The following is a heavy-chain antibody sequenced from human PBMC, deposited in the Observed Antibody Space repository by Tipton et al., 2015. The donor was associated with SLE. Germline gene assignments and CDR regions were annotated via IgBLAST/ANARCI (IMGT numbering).Heavy chain of an antibody. D-gene: IGHD3-10*01. V-gene: IGHV4-39*07. CDR3: TVMYGSGSYPFDH. Sequence: TLSLTCTVSGGSITSSGFYWGWFRQPPGKGLEWIGSIDYSGRTYYTPSLKSQVTISVDTSKNQFSLKLTSVTAADTAVYYCTVMYGSGSYPFDHWGQGTLVTVSS. CDR2: IDYSGRT. CDR1: GGSITSSGFY. J-gene: IGHJ5*02.